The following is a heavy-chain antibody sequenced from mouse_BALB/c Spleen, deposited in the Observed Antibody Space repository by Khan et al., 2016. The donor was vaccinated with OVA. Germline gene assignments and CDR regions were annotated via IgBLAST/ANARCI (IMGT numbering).Heavy chain of an antibody. CDR3: ARLGYWLAY. CDR1: GYAFSSYW. CDR2: IYPGDGNT. V-gene: IGHV1-80*01. D-gene: IGHD2-14*01. J-gene: IGHJ3*01. Sequence: QVRLQQSGAELVRPGSSVKISCKASGYAFSSYWMNWVKQRPGQGLEWIGQIYPGDGNTHYNGNFKGKATLTADKSSSTAYMQLRSLTSEDAAVYFCARLGYWLAYWGQGTLVTVAA.